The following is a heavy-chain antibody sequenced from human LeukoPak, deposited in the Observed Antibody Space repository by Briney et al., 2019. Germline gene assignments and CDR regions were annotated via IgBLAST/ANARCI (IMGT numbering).Heavy chain of an antibody. J-gene: IGHJ3*02. CDR2: IIPILGIA. V-gene: IGHV1-69*04. CDR3: ARGLSHTPPDAFDI. Sequence: GASVKVSCKASGGTFSSYAISWVRQAPGQGLEWMGRIIPILGIANYAQKFQGRVTITADKSTSTAYMELSSLRSEDTAVYYCARGLSHTPPDAFDIWGQGTMVTVSS. D-gene: IGHD2/OR15-2a*01. CDR1: GGTFSSYA.